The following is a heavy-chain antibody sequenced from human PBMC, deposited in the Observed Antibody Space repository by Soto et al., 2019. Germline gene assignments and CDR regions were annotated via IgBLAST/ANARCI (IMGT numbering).Heavy chain of an antibody. CDR1: GFSFATHA. Sequence: GGSLRLSCVASGFSFATHAMSWVRQAPGKGLQWVSLVGDTGDKTYYADSVKGRFTISRDNSKSTLYLQMDSLRAEDTAVYYCAKVWWRVRSFDYWGQGTLVTVSS. V-gene: IGHV3-23*01. CDR3: AKVWWRVRSFDY. CDR2: VGDTGDKT. J-gene: IGHJ4*02. D-gene: IGHD6-19*01.